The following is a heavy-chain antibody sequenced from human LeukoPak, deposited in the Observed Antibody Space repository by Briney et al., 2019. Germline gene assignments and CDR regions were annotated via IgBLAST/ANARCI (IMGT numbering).Heavy chain of an antibody. D-gene: IGHD5-12*01. Sequence: GGSLRLSCVLSGLTFSDAWMSWVRQAPGKGLEWVGRIRNDRITDYAAPVQGRFSISRDNSKNTFYLQMNGLRTEDTGMYFCTWMDTIFTVDYWGQGTLVTVSS. V-gene: IGHV3-15*01. CDR3: TWMDTIFTVDY. J-gene: IGHJ4*02. CDR1: GLTFSDAW. CDR2: IRNDRIT.